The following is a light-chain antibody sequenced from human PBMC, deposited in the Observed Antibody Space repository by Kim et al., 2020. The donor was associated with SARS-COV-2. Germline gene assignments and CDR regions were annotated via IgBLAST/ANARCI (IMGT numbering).Light chain of an antibody. CDR1: QSLSSN. J-gene: IGKJ1*01. CDR2: GAS. Sequence: CPAERVTLFCRASQSLSSNLAWYQQKPGQAPRLLIYGASIRATDIPARFSGTESGTEFTLTISSLQSEDFAVYYCQQYNNWPPWTFGQGTKVDIK. CDR3: QQYNNWPPWT. V-gene: IGKV3-15*01.